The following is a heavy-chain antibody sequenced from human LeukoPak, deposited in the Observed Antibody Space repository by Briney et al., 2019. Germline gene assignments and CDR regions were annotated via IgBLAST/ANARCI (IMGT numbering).Heavy chain of an antibody. CDR2: ISSSSSSI. Sequence: GGSLRLSCVVSGFTFSNYGMNWVRQAPGKGLEWISHISSSSSSIYYADSVKGRFTISRGNAKNSLYLQMNSLRDDDTAVYYCTSAAVAGTVYWGQGTLVTVSS. D-gene: IGHD6-19*01. V-gene: IGHV3-48*02. CDR3: TSAAVAGTVY. J-gene: IGHJ4*02. CDR1: GFTFSNYG.